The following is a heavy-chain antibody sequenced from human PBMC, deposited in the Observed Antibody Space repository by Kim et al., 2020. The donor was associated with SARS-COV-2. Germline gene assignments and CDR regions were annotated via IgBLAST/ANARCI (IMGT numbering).Heavy chain of an antibody. Sequence: ASVKVSCKASGYTFTGYYMHWVRQAPGQGLEWMGWINPNSGGTNYAQKFQGRVTMTRDTSISTAYMELSRLRSDDTAVYYCAVLIGAVAGRGAFDIWGQGTMVTVSS. J-gene: IGHJ3*02. V-gene: IGHV1-2*02. CDR1: GYTFTGYY. D-gene: IGHD6-19*01. CDR3: AVLIGAVAGRGAFDI. CDR2: INPNSGGT.